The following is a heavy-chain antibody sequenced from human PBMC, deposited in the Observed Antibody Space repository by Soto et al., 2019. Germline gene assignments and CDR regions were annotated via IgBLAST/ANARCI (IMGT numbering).Heavy chain of an antibody. V-gene: IGHV1-2*02. CDR1: GYTFTGYY. D-gene: IGHD2-15*01. Sequence: QVQLVQSGAEVKKPGASVKVSCKASGYTFTGYYMHWVRQAPGQGLEWMGWINPNSGGTHYAQKFQGRVTMTRDTSISTAYMELSRLRSDDTAVYYCARVPQYCSGGSCASVWGQGTTVTVSS. J-gene: IGHJ6*02. CDR2: INPNSGGT. CDR3: ARVPQYCSGGSCASV.